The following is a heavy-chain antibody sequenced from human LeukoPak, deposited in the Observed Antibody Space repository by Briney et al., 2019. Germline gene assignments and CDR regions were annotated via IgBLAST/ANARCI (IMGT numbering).Heavy chain of an antibody. CDR2: INSNGGVS. D-gene: IGHD6-25*01. CDR1: GFTFSSLA. J-gene: IGHJ3*02. V-gene: IGHV3-64*01. Sequence: GGSLRLSCAASGFTFSSLAIHWVRQAPGKGLEYVSGINSNGGVSYYGNSVRGRFTISRDNSESRLYLQMGSLRAEDTAVYYCVREGYSSGWSDFDIWGQGTMVTVSS. CDR3: VREGYSSGWSDFDI.